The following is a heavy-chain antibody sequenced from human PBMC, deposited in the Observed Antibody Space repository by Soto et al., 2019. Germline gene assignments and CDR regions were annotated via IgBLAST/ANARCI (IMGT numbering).Heavy chain of an antibody. CDR2: ISSSSSDT. CDR1: GFTFSDYF. D-gene: IGHD3-3*01. J-gene: IGHJ4*02. V-gene: IGHV3-11*06. Sequence: QVQLVESGGGLVKPGGSLRLSCAASGFTFSDYFLTWIRQAPGKVLEWVSYISSSSSDTNYADSVKGRFTISRDNAKNSLFLQMNNLRVDDTAVYYCARDYDFWSGYLSGHFDYWGQGTLVTVSS. CDR3: ARDYDFWSGYLSGHFDY.